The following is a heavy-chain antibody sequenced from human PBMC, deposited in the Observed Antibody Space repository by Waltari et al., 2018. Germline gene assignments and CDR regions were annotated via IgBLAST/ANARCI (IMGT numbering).Heavy chain of an antibody. CDR1: GLTFSIYA. Sequence: VQLVESGGGVVQPGRSLRLSCAASGLTFSIYALHWVRQAPGKGLEWVAVISYDGKNKDYADSVKGRFTISRDNSKNTLYLQMNGLRAEDTAVYYCARAPLTGSDWDFDYWGQGTLVTVSS. J-gene: IGHJ4*02. CDR2: ISYDGKNK. D-gene: IGHD2-21*01. V-gene: IGHV3-30*04. CDR3: ARAPLTGSDWDFDY.